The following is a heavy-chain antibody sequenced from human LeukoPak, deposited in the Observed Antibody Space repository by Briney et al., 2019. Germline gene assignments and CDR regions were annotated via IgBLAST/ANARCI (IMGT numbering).Heavy chain of an antibody. CDR3: ARDGDIQKFDY. J-gene: IGHJ4*02. V-gene: IGHV4-59*01. D-gene: IGHD7-27*01. Sequence: SETLSLTCTVSGGSIINYYWSWIRQPPGKGLEWIGYIYSSGSTDYNPSLKSRVTISLDTSKNQFSLKLSSVTAADTAVYYCARDGDIQKFDYWGQGTLVTVSS. CDR1: GGSIINYY. CDR2: IYSSGST.